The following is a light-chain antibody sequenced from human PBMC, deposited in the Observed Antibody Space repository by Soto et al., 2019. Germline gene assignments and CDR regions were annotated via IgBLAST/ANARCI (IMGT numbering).Light chain of an antibody. V-gene: IGKV1-27*01. J-gene: IGKJ1*01. CDR3: QKYDTAPLT. CDR1: QGISTY. CDR2: AAS. Sequence: DIQMTQSPSSLSSSVGDRVTVACRASQGISTYLAWYQQKPGKVPKLLIYAASTLLSGAPSRFSGSGSGTDFTLTISSLQPEDVATYYCQKYDTAPLTFGQGTKVDIK.